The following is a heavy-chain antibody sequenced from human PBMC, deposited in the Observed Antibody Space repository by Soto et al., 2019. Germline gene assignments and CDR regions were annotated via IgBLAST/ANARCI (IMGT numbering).Heavy chain of an antibody. V-gene: IGHV1-46*03. CDR2: INPSGGST. Sequence: VASVKVSCKASGYTFTSYYIHWVRQAPGQGLEWMGIINPSGGSTSYAQKFQGRVTMTRDTSTSTVYMELSSLRSEDTAVYYCARDVGSSWYENWFDPWGQGTLVTVSS. CDR3: ARDVGSSWYENWFDP. D-gene: IGHD6-13*01. CDR1: GYTFTSYY. J-gene: IGHJ5*02.